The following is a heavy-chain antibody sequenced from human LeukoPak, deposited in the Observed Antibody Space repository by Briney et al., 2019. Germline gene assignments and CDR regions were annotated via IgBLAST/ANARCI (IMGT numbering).Heavy chain of an antibody. D-gene: IGHD4-23*01. Sequence: GGSLRLSCEASGFAFDDYAMHWVRQAPGKGLEWVSGISWNSGSMAYADSVKGRFTISRDNAKNSLYLQMNSLRADDTASYYCAKDAATVITPINYYYYYAMDVWGQGTTVTVSS. V-gene: IGHV3-9*01. CDR2: ISWNSGSM. CDR3: AKDAATVITPINYYYYYAMDV. CDR1: GFAFDDYA. J-gene: IGHJ6*02.